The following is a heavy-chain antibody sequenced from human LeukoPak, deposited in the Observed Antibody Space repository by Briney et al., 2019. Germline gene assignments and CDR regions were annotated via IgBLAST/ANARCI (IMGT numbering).Heavy chain of an antibody. CDR3: ARFNYDKKAFDC. J-gene: IGHJ4*02. CDR2: IYHSGST. CDR1: GGSLSSGDYS. Sequence: SETLSLTCAVSGGSLSSGDYSWSWLRQPPGKGLEWIGYIYHSGSTYYNPSLKSRVTISIDRSKNRFSLRLNSVTAADTAVLFCARFNYDKKAFDCWGQGTLVTVSS. D-gene: IGHD3-22*01. V-gene: IGHV4-30-2*01.